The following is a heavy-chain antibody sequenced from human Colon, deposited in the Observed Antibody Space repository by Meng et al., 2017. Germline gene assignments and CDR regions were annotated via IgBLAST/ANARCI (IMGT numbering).Heavy chain of an antibody. CDR1: GGSISSGGYY. CDR3: SRFSGSECYLDP. Sequence: QGPRKGGGPGLVRPSKSLPLTCRVSGGSISSGGYYWSWIPQHPGKGLEWIGYIYYSGGTPSNPSLTLLPPISFAPSTSQFSLMLTSVTAADPAVSYFSRFSGSECYLDPWGQGTLVTVSS. V-gene: IGHV4-31*01. CDR2: IYYSGGT. D-gene: IGHD3-10*01. J-gene: IGHJ5*02.